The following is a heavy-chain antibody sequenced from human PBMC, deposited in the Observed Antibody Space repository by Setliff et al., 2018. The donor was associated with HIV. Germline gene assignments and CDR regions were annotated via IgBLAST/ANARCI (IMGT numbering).Heavy chain of an antibody. CDR2: INPRGDKT. Sequence: ASVKVSCKASGYTLSGYYMHWVRQAPGQGLEWMGIINPRGDKTTYAQRFQGRVTVTRDTSTSTVFMELSSLASDDTAIYYCARDGEGEAAAGDYFDHWGQGTLVTVSS. J-gene: IGHJ4*02. CDR1: GYTLSGYY. V-gene: IGHV1-46*01. CDR3: ARDGEGEAAAGDYFDH. D-gene: IGHD6-13*01.